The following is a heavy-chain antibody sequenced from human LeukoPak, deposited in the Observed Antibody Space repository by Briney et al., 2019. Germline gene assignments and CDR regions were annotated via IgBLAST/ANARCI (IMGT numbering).Heavy chain of an antibody. CDR1: GYTLTELS. Sequence: ASVKVSCKVSGYTLTELSMHWVRQAPGQGLEWMGWINPNSGGTNYAQKFQGRVTMTRDTSISTACMELSRLRSDDTAVYYCARDLLHPWGQGTLVTVSS. CDR3: ARDLLHP. CDR2: INPNSGGT. J-gene: IGHJ4*02. V-gene: IGHV1-2*02.